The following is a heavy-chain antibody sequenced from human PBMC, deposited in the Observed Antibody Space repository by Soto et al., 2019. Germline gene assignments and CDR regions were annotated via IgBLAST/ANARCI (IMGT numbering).Heavy chain of an antibody. CDR2: IYYSGST. J-gene: IGHJ4*02. Sequence: QLHLQESGPGLVKPSETLSLTCNVSGGSMSGYYWNWIRQSPGNGLEWIGNIYYSGSTNYNPSLKSRSTISVDPSKNQFSLRLSSVTAADTAVYFFARDFSGFYYYDYWGQGILVTVSS. D-gene: IGHD3-22*01. CDR1: GGSMSGYY. CDR3: ARDFSGFYYYDY. V-gene: IGHV4-59*01.